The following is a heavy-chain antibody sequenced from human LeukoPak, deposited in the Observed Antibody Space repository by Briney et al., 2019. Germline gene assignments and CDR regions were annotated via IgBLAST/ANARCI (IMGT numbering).Heavy chain of an antibody. Sequence: PSETLSLTCTVSGGSISSYYWSWIRQPPGKGLEWIGEINHSGSTNYNPSLKSRVTISVDTSKNQFSLKLSSVTAADTAVYYCARGAGGRSSSWYGDYWGQGTLVTVSS. V-gene: IGHV4-34*01. CDR1: GGSISSYY. CDR3: ARGAGGRSSSWYGDY. J-gene: IGHJ4*02. CDR2: INHSGST. D-gene: IGHD6-13*01.